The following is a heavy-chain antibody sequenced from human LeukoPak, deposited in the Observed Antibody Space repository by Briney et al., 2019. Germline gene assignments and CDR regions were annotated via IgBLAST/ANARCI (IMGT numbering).Heavy chain of an antibody. V-gene: IGHV3-7*05. CDR2: IKHDGSEK. J-gene: IGHJ4*02. D-gene: IGHD4-23*01. Sequence: PGGSLRLSCAASGFTFSSFGMNWVRQAPGKGLEWVANIKHDGSEKYYVDSVKGRFTISRDNAKSSLFLQMNSLRVEDTAVYYCARWMTTVDWGQGTLVTVSS. CDR1: GFTFSSFG. CDR3: ARWMTTVD.